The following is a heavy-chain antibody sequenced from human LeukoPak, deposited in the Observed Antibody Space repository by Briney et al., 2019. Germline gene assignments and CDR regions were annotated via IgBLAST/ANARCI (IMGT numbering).Heavy chain of an antibody. V-gene: IGHV4-59*12. D-gene: IGHD3-22*01. CDR3: ARGRGLEYDSSGYYLTYFDY. CDR1: GGSISSYY. J-gene: IGHJ4*02. Sequence: KSSETLSLTCTVSGGSISSYYWSWIRQPPGKGLEWIGYIYYSGSTNYNPSLKSRVTISVDTSKNQFSLKLSSVTAADTAVYYCARGRGLEYDSSGYYLTYFDYWGQGTLVTVSS. CDR2: IYYSGST.